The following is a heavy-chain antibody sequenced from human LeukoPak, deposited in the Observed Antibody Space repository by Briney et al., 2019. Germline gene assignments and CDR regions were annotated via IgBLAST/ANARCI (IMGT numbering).Heavy chain of an antibody. Sequence: PSETLSLTCTVSGYSISSGYHWGWIRQPPGKGLECIGSIYHSGSTYYNPSLKSRVTISVDTSKNQFSLKLRSVTAADTAVYYCARRESSGWYTRLNAFDIWGQGTMVTVSS. D-gene: IGHD6-19*01. V-gene: IGHV4-38-2*02. CDR1: GYSISSGYH. J-gene: IGHJ3*02. CDR2: IYHSGST. CDR3: ARRESSGWYTRLNAFDI.